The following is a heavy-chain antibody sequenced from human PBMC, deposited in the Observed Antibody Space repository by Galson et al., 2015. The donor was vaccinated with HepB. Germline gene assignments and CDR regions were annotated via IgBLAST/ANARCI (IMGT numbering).Heavy chain of an antibody. CDR2: ISGSGGNT. D-gene: IGHD6-19*01. CDR3: AKPGGGWKPPFDY. V-gene: IGHV3-23*01. J-gene: IGHJ4*02. Sequence: SLRLSCAASGFTFLSYAISWVRHAPGAGLEWVSAISGSGGNTYYADPVTGRFTNSSDYSKNTLYLQMNRLGAEDSAVYYCAKPGGGWKPPFDYWGQGTLVSGSS. CDR1: GFTFLSYA.